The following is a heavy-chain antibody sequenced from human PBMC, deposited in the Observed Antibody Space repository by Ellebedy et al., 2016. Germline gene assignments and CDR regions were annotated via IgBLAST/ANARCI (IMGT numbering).Heavy chain of an antibody. CDR2: ISGYNGNT. V-gene: IGHV1-18*01. Sequence: ASVKVSCXASGGTFSSYAISWVRQAPGQGLEWMGWISGYNGNTNYAQILQGRVTMTTDTSTSTAYMELRSLRSDDTAVYYCARCLGFCTETSCLRDFDSWGQGTLVTVSS. CDR3: ARCLGFCTETSCLRDFDS. J-gene: IGHJ4*02. CDR1: GGTFSSYA. D-gene: IGHD2-2*01.